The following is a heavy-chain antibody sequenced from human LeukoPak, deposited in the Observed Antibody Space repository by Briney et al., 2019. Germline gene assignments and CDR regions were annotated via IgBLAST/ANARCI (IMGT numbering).Heavy chain of an antibody. D-gene: IGHD3-22*01. CDR2: ISSSSSYI. J-gene: IGHJ4*02. CDR1: GFTFSSYS. CDR3: ARERGADYYDSSGYPDY. Sequence: GSLRLSCAASGFTFSSYSMNWVRQAPGKGLEWVSSISSSSSYIYYADSVKGRFTISRDNAKNSLYLQMNSLRAEDTAVYYCARERGADYYDSSGYPDYWGQGTLVTVSS. V-gene: IGHV3-21*01.